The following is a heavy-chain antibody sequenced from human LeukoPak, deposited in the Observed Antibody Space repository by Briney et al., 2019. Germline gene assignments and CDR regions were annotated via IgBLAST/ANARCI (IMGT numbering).Heavy chain of an antibody. V-gene: IGHV4-61*02. CDR1: GGSISSSSYY. CDR2: IYTSGST. CDR3: ARESGSYDYYYMDV. Sequence: SETLSLTCTVSGGSISSSSYYWSWIRQPAGKGLEWIGRIYTSGSTNYNPSLKSRVTMSVDTSKNQFSLKLSSVTAADTAVYYCARESGSYDYYYMDVWGKGTTVTVSS. D-gene: IGHD1-26*01. J-gene: IGHJ6*03.